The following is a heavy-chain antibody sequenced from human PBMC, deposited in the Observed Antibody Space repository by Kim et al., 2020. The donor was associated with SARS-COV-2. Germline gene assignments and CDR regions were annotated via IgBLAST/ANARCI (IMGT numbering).Heavy chain of an antibody. D-gene: IGHD2-2*01. CDR2: GSEK. J-gene: IGHJ4*02. V-gene: IGHV3-7*01. Sequence: GSEKSYVDSVKGRFTISRDNAKNSLYLQMNSLRAEDTAMYYCARSRGVDYWGQGTVVTVSS. CDR3: ARSRGVDY.